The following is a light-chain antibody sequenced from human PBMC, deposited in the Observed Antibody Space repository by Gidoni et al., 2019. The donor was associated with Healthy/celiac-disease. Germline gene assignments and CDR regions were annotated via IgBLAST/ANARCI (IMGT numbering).Light chain of an antibody. CDR3: QQSYSTPYT. CDR1: QSISSY. Sequence: DIQMPHSPSSLSASVGDRVIITCRASQSISSYLNWYQQKPGKAPKLLIYAASSLQSGVPSRFSGSGSGTDFTLTISSLQPEDVATYYCQQSYSTPYTFGQGTKLEIK. J-gene: IGKJ2*01. V-gene: IGKV1-39*01. CDR2: AAS.